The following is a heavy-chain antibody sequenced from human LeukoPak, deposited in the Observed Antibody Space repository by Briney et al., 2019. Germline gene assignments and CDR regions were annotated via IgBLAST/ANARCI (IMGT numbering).Heavy chain of an antibody. V-gene: IGHV4-39*07. J-gene: IGHJ3*02. CDR2: IYYSGST. CDR1: GGSISSSSYY. CDR3: ARGPYYYDSSGFRLPPWGAFDI. Sequence: PSETLSLTCTVSGGSISSSSYYWGWIRQPPGKGLEWIGSIYYSGSTNYNPSLKSRVTISVDTSKNQFSLKLSSVTAADTAVYYCARGPYYYDSSGFRLPPWGAFDIWGQGTMVTVSS. D-gene: IGHD3-22*01.